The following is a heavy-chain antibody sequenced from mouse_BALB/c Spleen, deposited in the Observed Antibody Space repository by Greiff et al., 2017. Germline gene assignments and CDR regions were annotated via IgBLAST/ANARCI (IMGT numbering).Heavy chain of an antibody. D-gene: IGHD2-12*01. Sequence: QVQLKESGPGLVQPSQSLSITCTVSGFSLTSYGVHWVRQSPGKGLEWLGVIWSGGSTDYNAAFISRLSISKDNSKSQVFFKMNSLQADDTAIYYCARNYDGGVFFYAMDYWGQGTSVTVSS. J-gene: IGHJ4*01. V-gene: IGHV2-4-1*01. CDR2: IWSGGST. CDR3: ARNYDGGVFFYAMDY. CDR1: GFSLTSYG.